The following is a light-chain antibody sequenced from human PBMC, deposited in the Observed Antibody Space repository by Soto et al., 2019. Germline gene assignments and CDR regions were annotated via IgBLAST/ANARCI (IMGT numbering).Light chain of an antibody. CDR2: GAS. J-gene: IGKJ4*01. CDR1: QIVTSSQ. CDR3: QQYGTSPLT. Sequence: EIGVTQSPGTLSLSPGERATLSCRASQIVTSSQLAWYQQRRGLAPRLLIYGASGRATGIPDRFSGSGSGTDFTLTITSLEPEDFAVYYCQQYGTSPLTFGGGTKVDNK. V-gene: IGKV3-20*01.